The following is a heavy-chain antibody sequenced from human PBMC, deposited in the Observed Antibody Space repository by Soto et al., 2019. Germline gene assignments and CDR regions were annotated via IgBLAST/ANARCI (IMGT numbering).Heavy chain of an antibody. CDR1: GGSISSYY. D-gene: IGHD6-19*01. Sequence: SETLSLTCTVSGGSISSYYWSWIRQPPGKGLEWIGYIYYSGSTNYNPSLKSRVTISVDTSKNQFSLKLSSVTAADTAVYYCARAVAIAFDYYYYGMDVWGQGTTVTVSS. CDR2: IYYSGST. J-gene: IGHJ6*02. CDR3: ARAVAIAFDYYYYGMDV. V-gene: IGHV4-59*01.